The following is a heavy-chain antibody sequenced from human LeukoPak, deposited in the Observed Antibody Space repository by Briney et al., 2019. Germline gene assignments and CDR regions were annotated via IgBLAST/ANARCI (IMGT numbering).Heavy chain of an antibody. CDR1: GFTFSSYS. V-gene: IGHV3-21*01. D-gene: IGHD2-15*01. CDR2: ISSSGSYI. J-gene: IGHJ3*02. CDR3: ARGVDRGNAFDI. Sequence: GGSLRVSCAASGFTFSSYSMNWVRQAPGKGLEWVSSISSSGSYIYYADSVKGRFTISRDNAKNSLYLQMNSLRAEDTAVYYCARGVDRGNAFDIWGQGTMVTVSS.